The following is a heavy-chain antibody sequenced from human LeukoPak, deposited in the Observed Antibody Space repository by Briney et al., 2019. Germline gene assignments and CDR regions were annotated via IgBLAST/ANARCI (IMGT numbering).Heavy chain of an antibody. D-gene: IGHD3-10*01. J-gene: IGHJ5*02. Sequence: PSETLSLTCTVSGGSISSSSYYWGWIRQPPGKGLEWIGEINHSGSTNYNPSLKSRVTISVDTSKNQFSLKLSSVTAADTAVYYCARGGSLIMVRGVTRVWFDPWGQGTLVTVSS. CDR1: GGSISSSSYY. CDR2: INHSGST. V-gene: IGHV4-61*05. CDR3: ARGGSLIMVRGVTRVWFDP.